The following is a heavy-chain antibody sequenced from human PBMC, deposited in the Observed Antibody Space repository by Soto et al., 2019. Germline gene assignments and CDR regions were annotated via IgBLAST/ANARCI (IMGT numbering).Heavy chain of an antibody. CDR1: GGSISSYY. Sequence: SETLSLTCTVSGGSISSYYWSWIRQPAGKGLEWIGRIYTSGSTNYNPSLKSRVTMSVDTSKNQFSLKLSSVTAADTAVYYCARDNYYGSGSYYIPFDYWGQGTLVTVSS. V-gene: IGHV4-4*07. D-gene: IGHD3-10*01. CDR3: ARDNYYGSGSYYIPFDY. CDR2: IYTSGST. J-gene: IGHJ4*02.